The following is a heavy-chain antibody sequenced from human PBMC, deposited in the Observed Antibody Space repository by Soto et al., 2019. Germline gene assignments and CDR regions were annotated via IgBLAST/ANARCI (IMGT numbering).Heavy chain of an antibody. Sequence: SVKVSFKASGGPFSSYAISLVRQAPGQGLEWIGGIIPIFGTANYAQKFQGRVTITADESTSTAYMELSSLRSEDTAVYYCARGYYSSTSCYSPTPGDYGMDVWGQGTTVTVSS. CDR2: IIPIFGTA. J-gene: IGHJ6*01. D-gene: IGHD2-2*02. CDR1: GGPFSSYA. CDR3: ARGYYSSTSCYSPTPGDYGMDV. V-gene: IGHV1-69*13.